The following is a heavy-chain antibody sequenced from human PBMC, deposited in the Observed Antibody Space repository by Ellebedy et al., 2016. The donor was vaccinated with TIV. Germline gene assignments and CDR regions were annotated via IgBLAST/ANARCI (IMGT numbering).Heavy chain of an antibody. Sequence: LSLTCAVSGFTFSSYSMNWVRQAPGKGLEWVSGISWNSGSIGYADSVKGRFTISRDNAKNSLYLQMNSLRAEDTALYYCAKDMTWEVLRPFDYWGQGTLVTVSS. D-gene: IGHD1-26*01. J-gene: IGHJ4*02. CDR3: AKDMTWEVLRPFDY. V-gene: IGHV3-9*01. CDR1: GFTFSSYS. CDR2: ISWNSGSI.